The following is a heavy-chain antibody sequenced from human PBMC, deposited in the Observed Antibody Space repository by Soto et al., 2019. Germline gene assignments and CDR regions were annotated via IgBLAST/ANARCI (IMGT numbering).Heavy chain of an antibody. Sequence: GGSLRLSCAASGFTFSSYSMNWVRQAPGKGLEWVSYISSSSSTIYYADSVKGRFTISRDNSKNTLYLQMNSLRSEDTAVYYCATDLIAAAGPRQDYWGQGTLVTVSS. CDR1: GFTFSSYS. V-gene: IGHV3-48*01. CDR2: ISSSSSTI. CDR3: ATDLIAAAGPRQDY. D-gene: IGHD6-13*01. J-gene: IGHJ4*02.